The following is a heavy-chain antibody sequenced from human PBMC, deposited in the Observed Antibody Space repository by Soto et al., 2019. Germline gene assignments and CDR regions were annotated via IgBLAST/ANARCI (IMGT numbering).Heavy chain of an antibody. J-gene: IGHJ6*02. V-gene: IGHV4-34*01. CDR1: GGSFSGYY. Sequence: PSETLSLTCAVYGGSFSGYYWSWIRQPPGKGLEWIGEINHSGSTNYNPSLKSRVTISVGTSKNKFSLKLSSVTAADTAVYYCATNTIFGVDYGMDVWGQGTTVTVSS. D-gene: IGHD3-3*01. CDR3: ATNTIFGVDYGMDV. CDR2: INHSGST.